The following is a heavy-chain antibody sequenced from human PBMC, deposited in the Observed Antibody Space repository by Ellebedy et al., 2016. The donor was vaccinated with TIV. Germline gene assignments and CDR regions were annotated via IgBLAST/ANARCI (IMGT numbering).Heavy chain of an antibody. V-gene: IGHV4-34*01. CDR1: GGSFSGYY. J-gene: IGHJ6*02. Sequence: MPSETLSLTCAVYGGSFSGYYWSWIRQPPGKGLEWSGEINHSGSTNYNPSLKSRVTVSVDTSKNRFSLELSSVTAADTAVYYCARVPAAPLGSGMDVWGQGTTVTVSS. CDR2: INHSGST. D-gene: IGHD2-2*01. CDR3: ARVPAAPLGSGMDV.